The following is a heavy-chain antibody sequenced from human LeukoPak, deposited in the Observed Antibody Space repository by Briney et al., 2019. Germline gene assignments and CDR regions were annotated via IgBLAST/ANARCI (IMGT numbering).Heavy chain of an antibody. J-gene: IGHJ4*02. Sequence: ETLSLTCTVSGYSISNGYYWGWIRQPPGKGLEWIGTIYHTGSTYYNPSLKSRVTISVDTSKNQFSLKLSSVTAADTAVYYCARGPVPKAGNDYWGQGTLVTVSS. CDR3: ARGPVPKAGNDY. D-gene: IGHD4-17*01. CDR1: GYSISNGYY. CDR2: IYHTGST. V-gene: IGHV4-38-2*02.